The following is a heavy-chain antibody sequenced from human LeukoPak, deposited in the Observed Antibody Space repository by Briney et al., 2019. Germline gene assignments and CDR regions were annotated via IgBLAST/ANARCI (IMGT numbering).Heavy chain of an antibody. Sequence: GGSLRLSCSASGFIFSNYWMTWVRQAPGAGLEWVANIKQDGSEKYYVDSVKGRFTISRDNAKKSLYLQMNSLRAEDTAGYYCVRVVHSWDLGYWGQGTLVTVSS. V-gene: IGHV3-7*01. CDR2: IKQDGSEK. CDR1: GFIFSNYW. CDR3: VRVVHSWDLGY. J-gene: IGHJ4*02. D-gene: IGHD1-26*01.